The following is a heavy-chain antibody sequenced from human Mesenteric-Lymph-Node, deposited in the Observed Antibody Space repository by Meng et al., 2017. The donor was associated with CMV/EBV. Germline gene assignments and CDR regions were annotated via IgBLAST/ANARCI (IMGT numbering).Heavy chain of an antibody. CDR1: GGSVSSGSYY. Sequence: GSLRLSCTVSGGSVSSGSYYWSWIRQPPGKGLEWIGYIYYSGSTNYNPSLKSRVTISVDTSKNQFSLKLSSVTAADTAVYYCAKDYEALDPWGQGTLVTVSS. D-gene: IGHD5-12*01. J-gene: IGHJ5*02. CDR2: IYYSGST. V-gene: IGHV4-61*01. CDR3: AKDYEALDP.